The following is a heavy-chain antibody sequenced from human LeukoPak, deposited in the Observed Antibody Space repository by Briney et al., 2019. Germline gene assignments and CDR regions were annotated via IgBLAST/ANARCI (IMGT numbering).Heavy chain of an antibody. Sequence: SETLSLTCTVSGGSISSGIYYWGWIRQPPGKGLEWIGSIYYSGNTYYNPSLKSRVTISVDTSKNQLSLELNSVTAADTAVYYCARHVRQQLPPKAFDYWGRGTLVTVSS. J-gene: IGHJ4*02. V-gene: IGHV4-39*01. CDR2: IYYSGNT. D-gene: IGHD6-13*01. CDR1: GGSISSGIYY. CDR3: ARHVRQQLPPKAFDY.